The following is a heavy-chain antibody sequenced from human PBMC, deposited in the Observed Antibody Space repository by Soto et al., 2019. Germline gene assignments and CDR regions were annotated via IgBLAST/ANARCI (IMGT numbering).Heavy chain of an antibody. CDR3: ARRRGLNGAITGPHVPQNWFDP. V-gene: IGHV4-39*01. Sequence: QLQLQESGPGLVKPSETLSLTCTVSGGSISSSSYYWGWIRQPPGKGLEWIGSIYYSGSTYYNPSLKSRVTISVDTSKQQFSLKLSSVTAADTAVYYCARRRGLNGAITGPHVPQNWFDPWGQGTLVTVSS. CDR1: GGSISSSSYY. D-gene: IGHD3-16*01. CDR2: IYYSGST. J-gene: IGHJ5*02.